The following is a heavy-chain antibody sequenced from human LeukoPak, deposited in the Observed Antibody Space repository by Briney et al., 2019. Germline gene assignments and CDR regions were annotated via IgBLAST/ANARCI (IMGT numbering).Heavy chain of an antibody. Sequence: SETLSLTCTVSGGSISSSSYYWGWIRQPPGKGLEWIGSIYYSGRTYYNLSLKSRVTISVDTSKNQFSLKLSSVTAADTAVYYCATGQYYSGSSYNTFDYWGQGTLVTVSS. CDR2: IYYSGRT. CDR1: GGSISSSSYY. D-gene: IGHD3-10*01. V-gene: IGHV4-39*01. CDR3: ATGQYYSGSSYNTFDY. J-gene: IGHJ4*02.